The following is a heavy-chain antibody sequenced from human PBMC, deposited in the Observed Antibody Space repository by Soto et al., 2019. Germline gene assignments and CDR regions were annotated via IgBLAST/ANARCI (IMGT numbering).Heavy chain of an antibody. J-gene: IGHJ4*02. CDR2: IYWDDDN. Sequence: QITLKESGPTLVKPTQTLTLTCSFSGFSLTSTAVGVNWIRQPPGKALEWLALIYWDDDNHFSPSLKSRLSVTKHTSKNQVVLTMTNMDPVDTATYYCAHGSGRLSDYWGQGILVTVSS. D-gene: IGHD6-19*01. CDR3: AHGSGRLSDY. V-gene: IGHV2-5*02. CDR1: GFSLTSTAVG.